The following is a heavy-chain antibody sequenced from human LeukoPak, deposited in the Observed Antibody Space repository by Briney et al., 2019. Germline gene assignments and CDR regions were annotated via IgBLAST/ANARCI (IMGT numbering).Heavy chain of an antibody. J-gene: IGHJ4*02. Sequence: KPSETLSLTCTVSCGSISIICHYCGWIRQPPWKGSEWIGSIYYGWSTYYNPSLKSRVTISVDTSKNQFSLKLSSVTPADTAVYYCARGSVPAAVVCDYWGQGNLVTVS. CDR1: CGSISIICHY. CDR3: ARGSVPAAVVCDY. CDR2: IYYGWST. D-gene: IGHD2-2*01. V-gene: IGHV4-39*07.